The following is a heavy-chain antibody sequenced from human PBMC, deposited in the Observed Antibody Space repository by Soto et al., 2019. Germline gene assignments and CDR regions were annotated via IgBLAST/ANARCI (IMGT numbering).Heavy chain of an antibody. CDR2: IYYSGST. Sequence: SETLSLTCTVSGNSISGTNYYWGWIRQPPGKGLEWIGTIYYSGSTYYNPSLKSRLTMSVDTSKNQFSLKLSSVTAADSAVYFCAGRPPPAAKIFDYWGQGTLVTVSS. CDR1: GNSISGTNYY. D-gene: IGHD2-2*01. J-gene: IGHJ4*02. CDR3: AGRPPPAAKIFDY. V-gene: IGHV4-39*01.